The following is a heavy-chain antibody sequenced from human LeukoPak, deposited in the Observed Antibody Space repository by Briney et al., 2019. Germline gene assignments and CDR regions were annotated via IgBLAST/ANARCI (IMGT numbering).Heavy chain of an antibody. Sequence: PGGSLRLSCAASGFTFSSYAMHWVRQAPGKGPEGVAVISYDGSNKYYADSVKGRFTISRDNSKNTLYLQMNSLRAEDTAVYYCARDSQQLPGGYWGQGTLVTVSS. J-gene: IGHJ4*02. CDR3: ARDSQQLPGGY. CDR2: ISYDGSNK. V-gene: IGHV3-30-3*01. CDR1: GFTFSSYA. D-gene: IGHD6-13*01.